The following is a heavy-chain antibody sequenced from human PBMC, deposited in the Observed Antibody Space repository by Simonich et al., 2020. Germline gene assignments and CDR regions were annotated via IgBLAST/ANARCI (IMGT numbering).Heavy chain of an antibody. J-gene: IGHJ1*01. Sequence: EVQLVESGGGLVQPGRSLRLSCAASGFTFDDYAMHWVRQAPGKGLEGVSGISWNRGSIGYADAVKGRFTISRDNAKNSLYLQMNSLRAEDMALYYCAKDIAAAGAEYFQHWGQGTLVTVSS. V-gene: IGHV3-9*03. CDR2: ISWNRGSI. CDR1: GFTFDDYA. D-gene: IGHD6-13*01. CDR3: AKDIAAAGAEYFQH.